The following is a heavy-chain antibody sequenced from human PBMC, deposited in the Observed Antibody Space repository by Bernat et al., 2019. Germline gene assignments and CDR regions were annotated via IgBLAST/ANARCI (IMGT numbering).Heavy chain of an antibody. CDR2: INPNSGGT. J-gene: IGHJ4*02. CDR1: GYTFTGYY. CDR3: ARGSAGYLYYDIWTGYWPDY. Sequence: QVQLVQSGAEVKKPGASVKVSCKASGYTFTGYYMHWVRQAPGQGLEWMGWINPNSGGTNYAQKLQGRVTMTRDTSISTAYMELSRLRSDDTAVYYCARGSAGYLYYDIWTGYWPDYWGQGTLVTVSS. V-gene: IGHV1-2*02. D-gene: IGHD3-9*01.